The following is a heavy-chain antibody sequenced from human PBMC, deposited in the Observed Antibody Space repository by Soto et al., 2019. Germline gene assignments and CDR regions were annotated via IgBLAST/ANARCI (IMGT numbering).Heavy chain of an antibody. J-gene: IGHJ6*02. CDR1: GGTFSSYA. V-gene: IGHV1-69*13. D-gene: IGHD3-10*01. Sequence: SVKVSCKASGGTFSSYAISWVRQAPGQGLEWMGGIIPIFGTANYAQKFQGRVTITADESTSTAYMELSSLRSEDTAVYYCARVGSMVRGAADYYYYGMDVWGQGTTVTVSS. CDR2: IIPIFGTA. CDR3: ARVGSMVRGAADYYYYGMDV.